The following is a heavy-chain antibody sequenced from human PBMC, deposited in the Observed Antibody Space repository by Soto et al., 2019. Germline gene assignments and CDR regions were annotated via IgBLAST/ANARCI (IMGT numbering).Heavy chain of an antibody. V-gene: IGHV1-18*01. D-gene: IGHD3-16*01. Sequence: QVQLVQSGAEVKKPGASVKVSCKASGYTFTSYGISWVRQAPGQGLEWMGWISAYNGNTNYAQKLQGRVTMTTDTSTSTAYTELTSLRSDDTAVYYCASQGLRPSPSAGDYYYGMDVWGQGTTVTVSS. J-gene: IGHJ6*02. CDR2: ISAYNGNT. CDR1: GYTFTSYG. CDR3: ASQGLRPSPSAGDYYYGMDV.